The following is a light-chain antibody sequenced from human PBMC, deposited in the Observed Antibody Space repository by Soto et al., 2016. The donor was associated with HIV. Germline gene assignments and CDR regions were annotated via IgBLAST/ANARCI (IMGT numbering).Light chain of an antibody. V-gene: IGKV1-NL1*01. CDR1: QGISNS. Sequence: DIQMTQSPSSLSASVGDRVTITCRASQGISNSLAWYQQKPGKAPKLLLYAASRLESGVPSRFSGSGSGTDYTLTISSLQPDDFATYYCQQYQTEEGTFGQGTTVEIK. CDR2: AAS. J-gene: IGKJ1*01. CDR3: QQYQTEEGT.